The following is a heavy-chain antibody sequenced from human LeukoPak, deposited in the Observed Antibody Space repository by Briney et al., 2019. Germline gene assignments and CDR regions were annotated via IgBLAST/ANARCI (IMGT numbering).Heavy chain of an antibody. CDR3: ARLSGYRDDY. CDR2: IYYSGST. V-gene: IGHV4-39*01. J-gene: IGHJ4*02. CDR1: GGSISSSSYY. D-gene: IGHD1-26*01. Sequence: SETLSLTCTVSGGSISSSSYYWGWIRQPPGKGLEWIGSIYYSGSTYYNPSLKSRVTISVDTSKNQFSLKLSSVTAADTAVYYCARLSGYRDDYWGRGTLVTVSS.